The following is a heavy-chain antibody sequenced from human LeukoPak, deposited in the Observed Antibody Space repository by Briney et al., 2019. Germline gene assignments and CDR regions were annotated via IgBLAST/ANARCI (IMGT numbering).Heavy chain of an antibody. J-gene: IGHJ1*01. Sequence: GGSLRLSCAASGFTFSSYSMNWVRQAPGKGLEGVSGISPSGDITYYTDSVRGRFTISRDNFKNTLSLQVNSLRAEDTAMYYCAKDDDWGRYKHWGQGTLVTVSS. V-gene: IGHV3-23*01. CDR1: GFTFSSYS. CDR3: AKDDDWGRYKH. D-gene: IGHD3-16*01. CDR2: ISPSGDIT.